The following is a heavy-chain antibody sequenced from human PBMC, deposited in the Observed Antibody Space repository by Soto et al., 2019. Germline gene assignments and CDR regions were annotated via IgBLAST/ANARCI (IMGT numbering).Heavy chain of an antibody. CDR1: GYSFAGHW. V-gene: IGHV5-10-1*01. D-gene: IGHD3-22*01. J-gene: IGHJ4*02. CDR3: ARQIYDSDTGPNFQYYFDS. Sequence: GASLKISCKGSGYSFAGHWITWVRQKPGKGLEWMGRIDPSDTQTYYSPSFRGHVTISVTKSITTVFLQWSSLSASDTAMYYCARQIYDSDTGPNFQYYFDSWGQGTPVTVSS. CDR2: IDPSDTQT.